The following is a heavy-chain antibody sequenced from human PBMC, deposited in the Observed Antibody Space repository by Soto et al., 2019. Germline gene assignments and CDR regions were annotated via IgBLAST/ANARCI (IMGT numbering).Heavy chain of an antibody. CDR1: GGSISSRSYY. D-gene: IGHD3-9*01. J-gene: IGHJ4*02. Sequence: SSETLSLTCTVSGGSISSRSYYWSWIRQHPGKGLEWIGSIYYGGTTYYNPSLESRVTISVDTSKNQFSLSLRSVTAADTAVYYCASFLRTAYDLLTGYLFDYWGQGTLVTVSS. V-gene: IGHV4-39*01. CDR3: ASFLRTAYDLLTGYLFDY. CDR2: IYYGGTT.